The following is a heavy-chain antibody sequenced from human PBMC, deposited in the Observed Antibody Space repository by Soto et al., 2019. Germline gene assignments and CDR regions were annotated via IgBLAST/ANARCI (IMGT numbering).Heavy chain of an antibody. Sequence: SVKVSCKASGGTFSSYAISWVRQAPGQGPEWMGGIIPIFGTANYAQKFQGRVTITADESTSTAYMELSSLRSEDTAVYYCARAVRYSSSPAYFDYWGQGTLVTVSS. J-gene: IGHJ4*02. V-gene: IGHV1-69*13. CDR3: ARAVRYSSSPAYFDY. CDR1: GGTFSSYA. CDR2: IIPIFGTA. D-gene: IGHD6-13*01.